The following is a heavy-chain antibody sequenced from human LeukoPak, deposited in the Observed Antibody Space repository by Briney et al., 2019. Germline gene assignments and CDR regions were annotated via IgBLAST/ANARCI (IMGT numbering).Heavy chain of an antibody. CDR1: GYTFTSYG. CDR2: ISAYNGNT. V-gene: IGHV1-18*01. CDR3: ARGSPPRRNYDSRGYYSYYFDY. D-gene: IGHD3-22*01. Sequence: ASVKVSCKASGYTFTSYGISWVRQAPGQGLEWMGWISAYNGNTNYAQKPQGRVTMTTDTSTSTVYMELRSLRSDDTAVYYCARGSPPRRNYDSRGYYSYYFDYWGQGTLVTVSS. J-gene: IGHJ4*02.